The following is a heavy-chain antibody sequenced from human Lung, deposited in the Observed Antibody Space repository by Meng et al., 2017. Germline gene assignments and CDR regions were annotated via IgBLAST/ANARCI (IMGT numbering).Heavy chain of an antibody. CDR1: GGSISSGVYY. J-gene: IGHJ4*02. V-gene: IGHV4-31*03. CDR3: AREADGSGRLDY. D-gene: IGHD3-10*01. CDR2: IHDSGRT. Sequence: QVQLQESGLRLVEPFQALSLTCTVSGGSISSGVYYWSWIRQHPGKGLEWIGHIHDSGRTYYNPSLESRITISVDTSKSQFSLRLSSMTAADTAVYYCAREADGSGRLDYWGQGTLVTVSS.